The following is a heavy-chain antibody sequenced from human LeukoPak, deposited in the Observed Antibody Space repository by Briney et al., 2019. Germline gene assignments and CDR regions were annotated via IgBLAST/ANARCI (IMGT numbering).Heavy chain of an antibody. D-gene: IGHD6-19*01. CDR1: GFTFCIYG. J-gene: IGHJ4*02. CDR2: IRYDGSNK. CDR3: AISVAVAGPPVDY. Sequence: GGSLRLSCAASGFTFCIYGMHWVRQAPGKGLEWVAFIRYDGSNKYYADSVKGRFTISRDNSKNTLYLQMNSLRAEDTAVYYCAISVAVAGPPVDYWGQGTLVTVSS. V-gene: IGHV3-30*02.